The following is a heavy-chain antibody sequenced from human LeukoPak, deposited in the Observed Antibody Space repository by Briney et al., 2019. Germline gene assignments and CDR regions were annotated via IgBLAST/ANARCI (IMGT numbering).Heavy chain of an antibody. CDR1: GYIFTGYY. Sequence: ASVKVSCKASGYIFTGYYMHWVRQAPGQGLEWMGWINPNSGGTNYAQKFQGRVTMTRDTSISTAYMELSRLRSDDTAVYYCARYSFTAAACDYWGQGTLVTVSS. CDR3: ARYSFTAAACDY. CDR2: INPNSGGT. D-gene: IGHD6-13*01. V-gene: IGHV1-2*02. J-gene: IGHJ4*02.